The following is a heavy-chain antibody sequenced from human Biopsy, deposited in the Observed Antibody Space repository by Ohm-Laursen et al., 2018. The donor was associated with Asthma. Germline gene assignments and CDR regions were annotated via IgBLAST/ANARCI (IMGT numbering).Heavy chain of an antibody. V-gene: IGHV1-3*01. Sequence: DSVKVSCKASGYTFINYAIHWVRQAPGQRLEWMGWINAGNGNTKYSEKFQGRVNITRDTSTSTAYMDLSSLRSEDTAVYYCARTYYDFLTGQVNDALAMWGQGTVVTVSS. CDR2: INAGNGNT. J-gene: IGHJ3*02. D-gene: IGHD3-9*01. CDR3: ARTYYDFLTGQVNDALAM. CDR1: GYTFINYA.